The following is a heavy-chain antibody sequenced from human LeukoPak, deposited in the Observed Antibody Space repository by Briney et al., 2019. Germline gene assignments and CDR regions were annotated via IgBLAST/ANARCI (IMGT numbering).Heavy chain of an antibody. V-gene: IGHV1-69*04. J-gene: IGHJ4*02. CDR1: GGTFSSYA. CDR2: IIPILGIA. D-gene: IGHD3-16*02. Sequence: GASVKVSCKASGGTFSSYAMSWVRQAPGQGLEWMGRIIPILGIANYAQKFQGRVTVSADKSTSTAYMELSSLRSEDTAIYYCARDRVMITFGGVITPDYWGQGTLVTVSS. CDR3: ARDRVMITFGGVITPDY.